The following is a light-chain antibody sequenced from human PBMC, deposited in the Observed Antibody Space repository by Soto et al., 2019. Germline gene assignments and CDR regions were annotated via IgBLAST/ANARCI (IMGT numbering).Light chain of an antibody. CDR1: SSNIGSNT. V-gene: IGLV1-44*01. CDR2: TNN. CDR3: AAWDDSLSGWV. J-gene: IGLJ3*02. Sequence: QSVLTQPPSASGTPGQRITISCSGSSSNIGSNTVNWYQHLPGTAPKLLIYTNNQRPSGVPDRFSGSKSGTSASLAISGLRSEDEADYYCAAWDDSLSGWVFGGGTKVTVL.